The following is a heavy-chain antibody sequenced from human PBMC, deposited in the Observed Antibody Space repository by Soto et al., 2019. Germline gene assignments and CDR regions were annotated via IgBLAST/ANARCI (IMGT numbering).Heavy chain of an antibody. J-gene: IGHJ5*02. Sequence: QVQLQESGPGLVNLSHTLSLTCTVSGGSIISGDYYWRWIRQPPGKGLEWIGYIYYSGSTYYNPSRKVSVTISVFTSRDQFYLLLSSVTAAARAVEYFARVYRDYVQDWFDPWGQGTLVTVS. CDR2: IYYSGST. D-gene: IGHD4-17*01. V-gene: IGHV4-30-4*01. CDR3: ARVYRDYVQDWFDP. CDR1: GGSIISGDYY.